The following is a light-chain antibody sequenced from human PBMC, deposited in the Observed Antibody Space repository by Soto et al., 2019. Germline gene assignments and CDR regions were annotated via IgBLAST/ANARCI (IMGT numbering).Light chain of an antibody. Sequence: QSALTQPASVSGSPGQSITVSCTGSSSDVGGSDYISWYQQHPGKAPRLIMYDVAKRPSGVPDRFSGSKSADTASLTISGLQAEDEADYFCCSYAGNRVIFGGATQLTVL. CDR1: SSDVGGSDY. J-gene: IGLJ2*01. V-gene: IGLV2-11*01. CDR2: DVA. CDR3: CSYAGNRVI.